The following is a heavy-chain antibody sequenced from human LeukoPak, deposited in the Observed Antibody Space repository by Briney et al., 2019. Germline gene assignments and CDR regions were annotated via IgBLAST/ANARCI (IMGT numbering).Heavy chain of an antibody. V-gene: IGHV1-2*02. CDR1: GYTFTGYY. Sequence: GASVKVSCKASGYTFTGYYMHWVREAPGQGLEWMGWINPNSGGTHYAQKFQGRVTMTRDTSISAAYMELNRLRSDDTAVYYCARDSYYTSGNHRGFWFDPWGQGTLVTVSS. CDR2: INPNSGGT. D-gene: IGHD3-10*01. CDR3: ARDSYYTSGNHRGFWFDP. J-gene: IGHJ5*02.